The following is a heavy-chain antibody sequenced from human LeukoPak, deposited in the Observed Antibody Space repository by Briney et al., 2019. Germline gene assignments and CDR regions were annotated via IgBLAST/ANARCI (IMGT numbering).Heavy chain of an antibody. D-gene: IGHD3-10*01. V-gene: IGHV4-59*01. Sequence: NPSETLSLTCTVSGDFITAYYWSWIRQPPGKGLEWIGYVYYTGSTEYNPSLRSRVTISLEMSKHQFSLDLTSVTAADTAVYYCAKSNGYGLVDIWGQGTMVTVSS. CDR1: GDFITAYY. CDR2: VYYTGST. J-gene: IGHJ3*02. CDR3: AKSNGYGLVDI.